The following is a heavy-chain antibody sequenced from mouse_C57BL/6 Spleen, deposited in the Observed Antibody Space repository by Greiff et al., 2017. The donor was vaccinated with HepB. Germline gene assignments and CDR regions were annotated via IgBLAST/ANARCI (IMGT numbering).Heavy chain of an antibody. Sequence: QVQLQQSGAELVMPGASVKLSCKASGYTFTSYWMHWVKQRPGQGLEWIGEIDPSDSYTNYNQKFKGKSTLTVDKSSSTAYMQLSSLTSEDSAVYYCARAGGDGNAMDYWGQGTSVTVSS. D-gene: IGHD3-3*01. CDR2: IDPSDSYT. CDR1: GYTFTSYW. V-gene: IGHV1-69*01. J-gene: IGHJ4*01. CDR3: ARAGGDGNAMDY.